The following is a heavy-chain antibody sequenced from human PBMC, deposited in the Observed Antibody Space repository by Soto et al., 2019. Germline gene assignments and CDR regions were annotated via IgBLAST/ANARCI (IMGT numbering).Heavy chain of an antibody. D-gene: IGHD6-13*01. CDR3: ARDGGYSSTWGYFDY. V-gene: IGHV3-21*01. CDR2: ISSSSSYI. CDR1: GFTFSSYS. Sequence: GGSLRLSCAASGFTFSSYSMNWVRQAPGKGLEWVSSISSSSSYIYYADSVKGRFTISRDNAKNSLYLQMNILRAEDTAVYYCARDGGYSSTWGYFDYWGQGTLVTVSS. J-gene: IGHJ4*02.